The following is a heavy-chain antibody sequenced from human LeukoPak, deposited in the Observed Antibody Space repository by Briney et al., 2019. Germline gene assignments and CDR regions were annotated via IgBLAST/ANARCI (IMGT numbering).Heavy chain of an antibody. J-gene: IGHJ4*02. CDR3: SRADGPRCGGYSFSGY. CDR1: GFTFSTYG. D-gene: IGHD4-23*01. Sequence: GVSLRLTCVASGFTFSTYGRHWLPQAQGQGREFVTGISSKGCRAYVANSVKGGFTTSRDESKNPLYVQMGSLRAEGVAVYYCSRADGPRCGGYSFSGYWGQGTLVTVSS. CDR2: ISSKGCRA. V-gene: IGHV3-64*01.